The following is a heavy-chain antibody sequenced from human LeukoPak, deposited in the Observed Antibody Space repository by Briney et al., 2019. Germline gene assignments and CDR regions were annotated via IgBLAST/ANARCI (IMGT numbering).Heavy chain of an antibody. CDR1: GFTVSSNY. Sequence: GGSLRVSCAASGFTVSSNYMGWVRQARGKGLEWVAFIHSGGSTNYADSVKGRFTISRDNSKNTLYLQLNSLRAEDTAVYYCAKDWGLVVVAADDFDYWGQGTLVTVSS. CDR2: IHSGGST. V-gene: IGHV3-53*01. J-gene: IGHJ4*02. D-gene: IGHD2-15*01. CDR3: AKDWGLVVVAADDFDY.